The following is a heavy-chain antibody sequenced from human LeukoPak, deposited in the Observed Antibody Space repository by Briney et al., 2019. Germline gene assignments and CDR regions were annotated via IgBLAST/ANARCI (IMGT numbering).Heavy chain of an antibody. CDR3: ARGNWNPDF. Sequence: GGSLRLTCAASGFTFNSYWMHWVRQAPGKGLAWVSRIYSDGSTTNYADSVKGRFTISRDNARNTLYLQMNSLRAEDTAVYYCARGNWNPDFWGQGTLVTVSS. CDR1: GFTFNSYW. D-gene: IGHD1-1*01. CDR2: IYSDGSTT. V-gene: IGHV3-74*01. J-gene: IGHJ4*02.